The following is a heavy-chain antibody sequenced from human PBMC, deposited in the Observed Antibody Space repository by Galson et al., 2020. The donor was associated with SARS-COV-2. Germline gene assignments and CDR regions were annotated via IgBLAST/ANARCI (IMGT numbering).Heavy chain of an antibody. CDR2: VSGSGGST. J-gene: IGHJ4*02. CDR1: GFTFSSYV. Sequence: GGSLRLSCAASGFTFSSYVLSWVRQAPGMGLEWVSGVSGSGGSTYYADSVRGRFTISRDNSKNTLYLQMNSLSAEDTAVYYCAAGAVAGTGYWGQGTLVTVSS. V-gene: IGHV3-23*01. CDR3: AAGAVAGTGY. D-gene: IGHD6-19*01.